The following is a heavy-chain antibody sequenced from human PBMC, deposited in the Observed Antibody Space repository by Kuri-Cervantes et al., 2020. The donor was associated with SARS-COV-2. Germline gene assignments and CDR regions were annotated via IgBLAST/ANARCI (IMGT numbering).Heavy chain of an antibody. Sequence: ASVKVSCKASGYTFTSYDINWVRQATGQGLEWMGWMNPNSGNTGYAQKFQGRVTMTRNTSISTAYMELSSLRSEDTAVYYCAREGVVPAAISPYWYFDLWGCGTLVTVSS. CDR1: GYTFTSYD. CDR3: AREGVVPAAISPYWYFDL. CDR2: MNPNSGNT. J-gene: IGHJ2*01. D-gene: IGHD2-2*02. V-gene: IGHV1-8*02.